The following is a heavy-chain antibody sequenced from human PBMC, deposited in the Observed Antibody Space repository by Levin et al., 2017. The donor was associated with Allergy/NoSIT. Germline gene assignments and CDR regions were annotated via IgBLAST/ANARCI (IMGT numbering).Heavy chain of an antibody. CDR1: GYSFTTYW. V-gene: IGHV5-51*01. Sequence: GGSLRLSCKASGYSFTTYWIGWVRQVPGKGLEWMGIIYPGDSDIRYSPSFQGQVTISVDKSISIAYLQWSSLKASDTAMYYCARPSRADNNAFDIWGKGIMVIVSS. CDR2: IYPGDSDI. J-gene: IGHJ3*02. D-gene: IGHD1-1*01. CDR3: ARPSRADNNAFDI.